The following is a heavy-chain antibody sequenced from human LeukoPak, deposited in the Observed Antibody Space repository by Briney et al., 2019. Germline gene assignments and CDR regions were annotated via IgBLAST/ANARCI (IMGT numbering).Heavy chain of an antibody. D-gene: IGHD2-15*01. V-gene: IGHV4-39*01. Sequence: PSETLSLTCTVSGGSISSSSYYWGWIRQPPGKGLEWIGSIYYSGSTYYNPSLKSRVTISVDTSKNQFSLKLSSVTAADTAVYYCARHLYCSGGSRYFFDYWGQGTLVTVSS. CDR2: IYYSGST. CDR3: ARHLYCSGGSRYFFDY. CDR1: GGSISSSSYY. J-gene: IGHJ4*02.